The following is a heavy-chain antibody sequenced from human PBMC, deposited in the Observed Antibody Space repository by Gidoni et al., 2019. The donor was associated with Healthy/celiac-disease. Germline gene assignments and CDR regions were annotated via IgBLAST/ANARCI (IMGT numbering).Heavy chain of an antibody. V-gene: IGHV3-21*01. J-gene: IGHJ3*02. Sequence: EVQLVESGGGLVKPGGSLRLSCAASGFTFSSYSMNWVRQAPGKGLEWVSSISSSSSYIYYADSVKGRFTISRDNAKNSLYLQMNSLRAEDTAVYYCARDNGGWYVSGAFDIWGQGTMVTVSS. D-gene: IGHD6-19*01. CDR1: GFTFSSYS. CDR2: ISSSSSYI. CDR3: ARDNGGWYVSGAFDI.